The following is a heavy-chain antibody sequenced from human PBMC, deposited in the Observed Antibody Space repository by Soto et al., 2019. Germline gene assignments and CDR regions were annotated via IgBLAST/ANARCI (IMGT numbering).Heavy chain of an antibody. Sequence: EVQLLESGGGLVQPGGSLRLSCAASGFTFSSYAMSWVRQAPGKGLEWVSAISGSGGSTYYADSVKGRFTISRDNSKNTLDLQMNSLRAEDTAVYYCAKAPVYGDYPAYFDYWGQGNLVTVSS. CDR2: ISGSGGST. D-gene: IGHD4-17*01. J-gene: IGHJ4*02. V-gene: IGHV3-23*01. CDR3: AKAPVYGDYPAYFDY. CDR1: GFTFSSYA.